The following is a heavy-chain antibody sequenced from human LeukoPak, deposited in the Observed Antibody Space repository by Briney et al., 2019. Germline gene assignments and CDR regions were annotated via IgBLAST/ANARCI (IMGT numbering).Heavy chain of an antibody. Sequence: PGGSLRLSCAASGFTFSSYAMSWVRQAPGKGLEWVSAISGGGGTTYYADSVKGRFTISRDSSKNTLFLQMNRLRPEDAAVYYCAKAPVTTCRGAYCYPFDYWGQGTLVTVSS. CDR1: GFTFSSYA. CDR3: AKAPVTTCRGAYCYPFDY. D-gene: IGHD2-21*01. CDR2: ISGGGGTT. J-gene: IGHJ4*02. V-gene: IGHV3-23*01.